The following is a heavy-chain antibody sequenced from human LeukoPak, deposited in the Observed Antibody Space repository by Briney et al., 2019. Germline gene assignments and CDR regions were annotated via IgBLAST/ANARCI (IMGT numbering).Heavy chain of an antibody. J-gene: IGHJ4*02. V-gene: IGHV3-21*01. CDR2: ISSSSSYI. Sequence: PGGSLRLSCAASGFTFSSYSMNWVRQAPGKGLEWVSSISSSSSYIYYADPVKGRFTISRDNAKNSLYLQMNSLRAEDTAVYYCARDGNGGSGSYWVFDYWGQGTLVTVSS. CDR1: GFTFSSYS. CDR3: ARDGNGGSGSYWVFDY. D-gene: IGHD3-10*01.